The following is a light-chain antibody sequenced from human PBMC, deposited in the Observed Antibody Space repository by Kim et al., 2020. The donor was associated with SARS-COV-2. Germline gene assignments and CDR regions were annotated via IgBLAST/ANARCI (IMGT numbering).Light chain of an antibody. CDR1: SGDVGAYNS. J-gene: IGLJ1*01. V-gene: IGLV2-11*01. Sequence: QSVTISCTRISGDVGAYNSVSWYQQHPGKAPKRIIYDVSKRPSGVPDRFSGSKSGNTASLTISGLQAEDEADYYCCSYAGTYSPYVFGTGTKVTVL. CDR2: DVS. CDR3: CSYAGTYSPYV.